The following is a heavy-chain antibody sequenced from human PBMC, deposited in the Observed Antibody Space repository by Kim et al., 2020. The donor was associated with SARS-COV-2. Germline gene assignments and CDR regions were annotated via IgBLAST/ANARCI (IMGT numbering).Heavy chain of an antibody. D-gene: IGHD3-16*01. V-gene: IGHV1-58*01. J-gene: IGHJ4*02. CDR1: GFTFSSSA. CDR2: IVVDRGNT. Sequence: SVKVSCKTSGFTFSSSAVQWVRQTRGQRLEWIGWIVVDRGNTDYGQKFQERVTITRDMSTSTAFMELRSLRTEDTAVYYCAAALLGGYFEVWGQGSLVTVSS. CDR3: AAALLGGYFEV.